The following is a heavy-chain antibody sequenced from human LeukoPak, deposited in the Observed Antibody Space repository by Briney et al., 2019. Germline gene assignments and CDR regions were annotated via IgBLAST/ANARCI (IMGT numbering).Heavy chain of an antibody. CDR2: IIPIFGTA. V-gene: IGHV1-69*13. D-gene: IGHD3-22*01. CDR1: GGTFSSYA. J-gene: IGHJ5*02. Sequence: SVKVSCKASGGTFSSYAISWVRQAPGQGLEWMGGIIPIFGTANYAQKFQGRVTITADESTSTAYMGLSSLRSEDTAVYYCARVAVLSRYYDSSGYYRFDPWGQGTLVTVSS. CDR3: ARVAVLSRYYDSSGYYRFDP.